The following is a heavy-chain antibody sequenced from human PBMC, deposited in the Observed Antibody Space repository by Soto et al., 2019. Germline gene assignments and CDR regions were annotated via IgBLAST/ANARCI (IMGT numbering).Heavy chain of an antibody. V-gene: IGHV3-23*01. CDR3: AKDTRYCSGGSCYGGTNWFDP. J-gene: IGHJ5*02. CDR2: ISGSGGST. Sequence: PGGSLRLSCAASGFTFSSYAMSWVRQAPGKGLEWVSAISGSGGSTYYADSVKGRFTISRDNSKNTLYLQMNSLRAEDTAVYCCAKDTRYCSGGSCYGGTNWFDPWGQGTLVTVSS. CDR1: GFTFSSYA. D-gene: IGHD2-15*01.